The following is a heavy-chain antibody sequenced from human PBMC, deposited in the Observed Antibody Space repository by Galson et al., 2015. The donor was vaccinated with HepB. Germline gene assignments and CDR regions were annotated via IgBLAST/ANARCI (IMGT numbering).Heavy chain of an antibody. CDR1: GFPFSTYT. J-gene: IGHJ6*02. V-gene: IGHV3-23*01. CDR3: ATDTNSTSPATYGMDV. D-gene: IGHD6-6*01. Sequence: SLRLSCAASGFPFSTYTMSWVRQAPGKGLEWVSAISGSGGTTYYADSVRGRFTISRDNTKRTLYLQMNRLRGEDTALYYCATDTNSTSPATYGMDVWGQGTTVTVFS. CDR2: ISGSGGTT.